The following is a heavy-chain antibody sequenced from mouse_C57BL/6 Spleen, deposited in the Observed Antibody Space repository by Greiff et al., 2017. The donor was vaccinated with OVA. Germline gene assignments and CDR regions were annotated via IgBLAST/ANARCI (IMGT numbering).Heavy chain of an antibody. Sequence: VMLVESGPELVKPGASVKLSCKASGYTFTSYDINWVKQRPGQGLEWIGWIYPRDGSTKYNEKFKGKATLTVDTSSSTAYMELHSLTSEDSAVYFCARELRGYYFDYWGQGTTLTVSS. D-gene: IGHD1-1*01. CDR3: ARELRGYYFDY. J-gene: IGHJ2*01. CDR1: GYTFTSYD. V-gene: IGHV1-85*01. CDR2: IYPRDGST.